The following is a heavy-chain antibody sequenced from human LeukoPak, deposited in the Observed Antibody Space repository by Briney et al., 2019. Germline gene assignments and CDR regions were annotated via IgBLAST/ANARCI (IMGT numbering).Heavy chain of an antibody. CDR3: AGNDFWSGYYKSENDY. Sequence: SETLSLTCAVYGGSFSTYYWSWIRQAPGKGLEWIGEMDPSGITNYTPSLKSRVTIVGDPSKKQFSLKMTSVTAADTAVYYCAGNDFWSGYYKSENDYWGQGTLVTVSS. V-gene: IGHV4-34*01. J-gene: IGHJ4*02. CDR1: GGSFSTYY. D-gene: IGHD3-3*01. CDR2: MDPSGIT.